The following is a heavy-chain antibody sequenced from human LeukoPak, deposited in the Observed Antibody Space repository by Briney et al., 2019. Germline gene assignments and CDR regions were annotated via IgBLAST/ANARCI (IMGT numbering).Heavy chain of an antibody. CDR2: IDTDGSRT. CDR3: ARSVMPYSYVDDYYYMDV. Sequence: GGSLRLSCAASGFTFSSYAMSWVRQAPGKGLVWVSRIDTDGSRTSYADSVKGRFIISRDNAKNTLYLQMNSLRAEDTAVYYCARSVMPYSYVDDYYYMDVWGKGTTVTVSS. D-gene: IGHD5-18*01. V-gene: IGHV3-74*01. J-gene: IGHJ6*03. CDR1: GFTFSSYA.